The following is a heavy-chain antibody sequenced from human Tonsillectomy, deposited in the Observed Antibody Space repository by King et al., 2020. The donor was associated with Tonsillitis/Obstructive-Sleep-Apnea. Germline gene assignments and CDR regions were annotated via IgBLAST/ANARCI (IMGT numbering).Heavy chain of an antibody. V-gene: IGHV4-39*01. Sequence: LQLQESGPGLVKPSETLSLTCTVSGGSISSSSYYWGWIRQPPGKGLEWIGSIYYSGSTYYNPSLKSRVTISVDTSKNQFSLKLSSVTAADTAAYYCARHVEQQLASYFDYWGQGTLVTVSS. CDR3: ARHVEQQLASYFDY. J-gene: IGHJ4*02. CDR1: GGSISSSSYY. CDR2: IYYSGST. D-gene: IGHD6-13*01.